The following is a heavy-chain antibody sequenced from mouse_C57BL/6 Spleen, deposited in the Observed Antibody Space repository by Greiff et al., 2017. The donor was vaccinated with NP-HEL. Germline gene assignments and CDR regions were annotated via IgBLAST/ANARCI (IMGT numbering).Heavy chain of an antibody. CDR1: GYTFTSYW. Sequence: QVQLQQPGAELVKPGASVKPSCKASGYTFTSYWMHWVKQRPGRGLEWIGRIDPNSGGTKYNEKFKSQATLTVDKPSSTAYMQLSILTSEDYAVYYSGREGRGYFDVWGTGTTVTVS. V-gene: IGHV1-72*01. CDR3: GREGRGYFDV. CDR2: IDPNSGGT. J-gene: IGHJ1*03. D-gene: IGHD1-1*01.